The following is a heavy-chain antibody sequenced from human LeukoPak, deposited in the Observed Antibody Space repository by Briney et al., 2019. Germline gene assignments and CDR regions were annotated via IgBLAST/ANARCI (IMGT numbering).Heavy chain of an antibody. Sequence: GGSLTLSCAASGFTFSDYGMHWVRQAPGKGLEWVAFIRYDGGDEKYADSVKGRFTVSRDNSKNTLYLQMNSLRVEDTAVYYCAKYRHGAYGSFFDYWGQGTLVTVSS. V-gene: IGHV3-30*02. J-gene: IGHJ4*02. CDR3: AKYRHGAYGSFFDY. CDR1: GFTFSDYG. CDR2: IRYDGGDE. D-gene: IGHD4-17*01.